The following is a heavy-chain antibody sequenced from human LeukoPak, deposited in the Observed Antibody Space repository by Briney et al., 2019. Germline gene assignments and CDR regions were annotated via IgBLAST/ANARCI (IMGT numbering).Heavy chain of an antibody. D-gene: IGHD3-9*01. J-gene: IGHJ4*02. Sequence: GGSLRLSCAASGFTFSNYWMHWVRQAPGKGLVWVSRSDGRSTNYADSVKGRFTISRDNAKNTLYLQMNSLRAEDTAVYYCARGADSGYSSDNWGQGTLVSVSS. CDR1: GFTFSNYW. V-gene: IGHV3-74*01. CDR3: ARGADSGYSSDN. CDR2: SDGRST.